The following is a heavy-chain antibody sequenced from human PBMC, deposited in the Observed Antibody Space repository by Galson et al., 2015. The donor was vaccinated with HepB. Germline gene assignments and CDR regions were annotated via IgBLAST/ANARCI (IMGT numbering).Heavy chain of an antibody. CDR1: GYTFTSYG. CDR2: ISAYNGNT. CDR3: ARVPYDSSGYYYSGAVDY. V-gene: IGHV1-18*01. J-gene: IGHJ4*02. Sequence: SVKVSCKASGYTFTSYGISWVRQAPGQGLEWMGWISAYNGNTNYAQKLQGRVTMTTDTSTSAAYMELRSLRSDDTAVYYCARVPYDSSGYYYSGAVDYWGQGTLVTVSS. D-gene: IGHD3-22*01.